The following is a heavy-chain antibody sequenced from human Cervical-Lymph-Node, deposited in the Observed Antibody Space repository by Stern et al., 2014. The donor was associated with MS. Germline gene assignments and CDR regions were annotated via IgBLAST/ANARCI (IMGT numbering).Heavy chain of an antibody. Sequence: QVQLVQSGAEVKKPGASVKVSCKASGYTFTKFYMHWVRQAPGQGLEWMGIINPSGGSTSYAQKFQGRVTMARDTSTSTVYMELSSLRSENTAVYYCAIEAFDIWGQGTMVTVSS. CDR3: AIEAFDI. CDR1: GYTFTKFY. J-gene: IGHJ3*02. V-gene: IGHV1-46*01. CDR2: INPSGGST.